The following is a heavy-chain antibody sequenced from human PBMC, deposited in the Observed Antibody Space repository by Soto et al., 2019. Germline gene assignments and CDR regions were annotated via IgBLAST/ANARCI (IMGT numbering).Heavy chain of an antibody. CDR1: GFTFSSYA. CDR3: AKGRRGSGIAVAGRGFDY. V-gene: IGHV3-23*01. J-gene: IGHJ4*02. CDR2: ISGSGGST. D-gene: IGHD6-19*01. Sequence: EVQLLESGGGLVQPGGSLRLSCAASGFTFSSYAMSWVRQAPGKGLEWVSAISGSGGSTYYADSVKGRFTISRDNSKNTLYLQMNSLRAEDMAVYYCAKGRRGSGIAVAGRGFDYWGQGTLVTVSS.